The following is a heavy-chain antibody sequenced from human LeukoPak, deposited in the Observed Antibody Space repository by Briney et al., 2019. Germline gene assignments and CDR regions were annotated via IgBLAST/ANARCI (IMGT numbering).Heavy chain of an antibody. J-gene: IGHJ6*02. Sequence: GGSLRLSCAASGFTVSNNYMSWVRQAPGKGLEWVSIIYSGGSTYYADSVKGRFTISRDNSKNTLYLHMNSLRAEDTAVYYCARAGGFTAGMDVWGQGTTVTVSS. CDR1: GFTVSNNY. CDR3: ARAGGFTAGMDV. CDR2: IYSGGST. D-gene: IGHD3-10*01. V-gene: IGHV3-66*02.